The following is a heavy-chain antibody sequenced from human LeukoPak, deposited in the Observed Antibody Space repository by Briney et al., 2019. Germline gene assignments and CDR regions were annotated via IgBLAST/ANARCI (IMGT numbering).Heavy chain of an antibody. D-gene: IGHD5-12*01. CDR2: INSDGSSI. J-gene: IGHJ4*02. V-gene: IGHV3-74*03. CDR3: AREGRVSGYDFDC. CDR1: GFTFSSYW. Sequence: GGSLRLSCAASGFTFSSYWMHWVRQAPGKGLVWVSRINSDGSSITYADSVKGRFTISGDNAKNTLYLQMSSLGVEDTAVYYCAREGRVSGYDFDCWGQGTLVTVSS.